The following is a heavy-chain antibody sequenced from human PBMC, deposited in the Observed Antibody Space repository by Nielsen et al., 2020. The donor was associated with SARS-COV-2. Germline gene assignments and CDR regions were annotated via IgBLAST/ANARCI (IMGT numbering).Heavy chain of an antibody. CDR2: ISYYGYHE. J-gene: IGHJ4*02. Sequence: SLNISCSASCFSFSDYGMHWIRPTPGQGLELLSLISYYGYHEVYAESVKGRFSISRDNSGDTLFLQMNRLRPEDSAVYYCAKDPGLLVDGTDLSFDHWGKGTRLTVSP. CDR1: CFSFSDYG. V-gene: IGHV3-30*18. D-gene: IGHD6-19*01. CDR3: AKDPGLLVDGTDLSFDH.